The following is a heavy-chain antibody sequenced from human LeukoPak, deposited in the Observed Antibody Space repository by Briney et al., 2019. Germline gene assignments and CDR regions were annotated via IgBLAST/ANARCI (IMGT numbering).Heavy chain of an antibody. D-gene: IGHD3-10*01. CDR1: GFTFSTYA. V-gene: IGHV3-23*01. J-gene: IGHJ4*02. CDR3: AKGHYYGSGSLDY. Sequence: GRSLRLSCAASGFTFSTYAMSWVRQAPGKGLEWVCAISAGGDATFYADSVKGRFTISRDNSKNTLYVQMNSLRAEDTAVYYCAKGHYYGSGSLDYWGQGTLVTVSS. CDR2: ISAGGDAT.